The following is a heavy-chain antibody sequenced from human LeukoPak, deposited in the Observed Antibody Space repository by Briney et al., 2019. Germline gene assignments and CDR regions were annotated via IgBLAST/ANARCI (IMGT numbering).Heavy chain of an antibody. CDR2: IYITGDT. J-gene: IGHJ6*03. Sequence: SETLSLTCTVSGGSVTSYYWSWIRQSAGKGLEWIGRIYITGDTTYNPSLKSRVTMSVDTSKNQFSLKLSSVTAADTAVYYCARAVGSGSFQTYYYYTDVWGKGTTVTISS. CDR3: ARAVGSGSFQTYYYYTDV. D-gene: IGHD3-10*01. V-gene: IGHV4-4*07. CDR1: GGSVTSYY.